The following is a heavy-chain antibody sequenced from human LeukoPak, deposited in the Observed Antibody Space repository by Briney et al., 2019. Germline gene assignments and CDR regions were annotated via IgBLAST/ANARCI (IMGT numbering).Heavy chain of an antibody. CDR1: GFTFDDYA. D-gene: IGHD6-13*01. CDR2: INWNGGST. V-gene: IGHV3-20*04. CDR3: AREIAAAGVSTLDY. J-gene: IGHJ4*02. Sequence: GSLRLSCAASGFTFDDYAMHWVRQAPGKGLEWVSGINWNGGSTGYADSVKGRFTISRDNAKNSLYLQMNSLRAEDTALYYCAREIAAAGVSTLDYWGQGTLVTVSS.